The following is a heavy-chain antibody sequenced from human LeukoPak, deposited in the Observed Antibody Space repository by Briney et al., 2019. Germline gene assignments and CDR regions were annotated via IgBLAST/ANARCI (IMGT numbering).Heavy chain of an antibody. CDR2: IYGGGST. Sequence: GGSLRLSCAASGFTVSSSYKNWVRQAPGKGLEWVSLIYGGGSTYYADSVKGRFTISRDNSKNTLYLQMNSLRAEDTAVYYCARRGDGGRSFDYWGQGTLVTVSS. V-gene: IGHV3-53*01. CDR3: ARRGDGGRSFDY. CDR1: GFTVSSSY. J-gene: IGHJ4*02. D-gene: IGHD4-23*01.